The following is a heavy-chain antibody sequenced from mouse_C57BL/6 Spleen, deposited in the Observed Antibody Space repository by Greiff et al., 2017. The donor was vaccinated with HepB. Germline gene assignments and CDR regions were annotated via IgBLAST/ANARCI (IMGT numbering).Heavy chain of an antibody. J-gene: IGHJ3*01. CDR1: GFTFSDYG. D-gene: IGHD2-5*01. CDR2: ISSGSSTI. V-gene: IGHV5-17*01. CDR3: ASRGDSNYLDWFAY. Sequence: EVMLVESGGGLVKPGGSLKLSCAASGFTFSDYGMHWVRQAPEKGLEWVAYISSGSSTIYYADTVKGRFTISRDNAKNTLFLQMTSLRSEDTAMYYCASRGDSNYLDWFAYWGQGTLVTVSA.